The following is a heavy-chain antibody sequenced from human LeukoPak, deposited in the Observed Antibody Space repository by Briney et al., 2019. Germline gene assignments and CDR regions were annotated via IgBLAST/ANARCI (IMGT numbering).Heavy chain of an antibody. D-gene: IGHD6-19*01. J-gene: IGHJ4*02. Sequence: SETLSLTCAVYGGSFSGYYWSWIRQPLGKGLEWIGDINHSGSPNYNPSLKSRVTISVDTSKNQFSLKLSAVTAADTAVYYCARGALAVAVDYWGQGTLVTVSS. CDR3: ARGALAVAVDY. CDR2: INHSGSP. CDR1: GGSFSGYY. V-gene: IGHV4-34*01.